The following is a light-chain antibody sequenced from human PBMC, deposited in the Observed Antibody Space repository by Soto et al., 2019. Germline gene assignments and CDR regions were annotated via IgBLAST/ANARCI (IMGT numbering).Light chain of an antibody. CDR2: CAS. Sequence: DIVMTQSPDSLTVSRGERAAVHCKSSHSVVYSSNNKNYLAWYQQRPGQPPKLLIYCASTRESEVPERFSGIESGTECALDITNLQAEDEAVYYCQQYYSDPPTFGQGTKLELK. J-gene: IGKJ2*01. CDR3: QQYYSDPPT. CDR1: HSVVYSSNNKNY. V-gene: IGKV4-1*01.